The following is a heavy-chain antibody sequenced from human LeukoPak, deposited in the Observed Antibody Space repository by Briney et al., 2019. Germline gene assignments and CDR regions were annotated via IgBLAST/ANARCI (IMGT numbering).Heavy chain of an antibody. J-gene: IGHJ4*02. CDR1: GFTFSDYY. V-gene: IGHV3-11*01. Sequence: GGSLRLSCAASGFTFSDYYMSWLRQAPGKGLEWVSYISSSGSTIYYADSVKGRFTISRDNAKNSLYLQMNSLRAEDTAVYYCASTGSEVVAATFDYWGQGTLVTVSS. CDR3: ASTGSEVVAATFDY. CDR2: ISSSGSTI. D-gene: IGHD2-15*01.